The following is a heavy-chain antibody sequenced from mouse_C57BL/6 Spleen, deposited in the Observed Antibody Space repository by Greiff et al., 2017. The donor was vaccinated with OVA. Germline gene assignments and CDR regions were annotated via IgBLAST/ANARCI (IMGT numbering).Heavy chain of an antibody. CDR1: GYTFTSYW. CDR3: TRDYDYDRGDYYAMDY. V-gene: IGHV1-5*01. CDR2: IYPGNSDT. Sequence: VQLQQSGTVLARPGASVKMSCKTSGYTFTSYWMHWVKQRPGQGLEWIGAIYPGNSDTSYNQKFKGMAKLTAVTSASTAYMELSSLTNEDSAVYYCTRDYDYDRGDYYAMDYWGQGTSVTVSS. J-gene: IGHJ4*01. D-gene: IGHD2-4*01.